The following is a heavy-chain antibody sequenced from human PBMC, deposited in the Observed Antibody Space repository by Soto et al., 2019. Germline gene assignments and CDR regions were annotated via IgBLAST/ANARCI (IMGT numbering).Heavy chain of an antibody. CDR3: ARGSQLERDALDI. Sequence: QVQLQESGPGLVKPSQTLSLTCSVSGVSINSGGYYWSWIRHHPGKGLEWIGYIYYTGHTFYNASLKSRVAMSLDTSKNQFFLKLSSVTAADTVVYYCARGSQLERDALDIWGQGTMFTVSS. CDR1: GVSINSGGYY. CDR2: IYYTGHT. V-gene: IGHV4-31*03. D-gene: IGHD1-1*01. J-gene: IGHJ3*02.